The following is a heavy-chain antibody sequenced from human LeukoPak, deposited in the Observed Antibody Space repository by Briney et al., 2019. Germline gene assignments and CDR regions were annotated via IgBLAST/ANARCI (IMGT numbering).Heavy chain of an antibody. CDR3: AKALGYSYGYYDY. Sequence: PGGSLRLSCVGSGFTFGEYGMHWVRQVPGKGLEWVSAISGSGGSTYYADSVKGRFTISRDNSKNTLYLQMNSLRAEDTAVYYCAKALGYSYGYYDYWGQGTLVTVSS. J-gene: IGHJ4*02. D-gene: IGHD5-18*01. CDR1: GFTFGEYG. V-gene: IGHV3-23*01. CDR2: ISGSGGST.